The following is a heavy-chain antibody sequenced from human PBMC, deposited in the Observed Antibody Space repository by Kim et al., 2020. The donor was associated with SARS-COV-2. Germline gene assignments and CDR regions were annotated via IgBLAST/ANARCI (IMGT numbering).Heavy chain of an antibody. CDR2: IIPIFGTA. CDR1: GGTFSSYA. D-gene: IGHD3-22*01. V-gene: IGHV1-69*13. CDR3: ASSQNTYYYDSSGYFRPYYYYGMAV. Sequence: SVKVSCKASGGTFSSYAISWVRQAPGQGLEWMGGIIPIFGTANYAQKFQGRVTITADESTSTAYMELSSLRSEDTAVYYCASSQNTYYYDSSGYFRPYYYYGMAVWGQGTTVTVSS. J-gene: IGHJ6*02.